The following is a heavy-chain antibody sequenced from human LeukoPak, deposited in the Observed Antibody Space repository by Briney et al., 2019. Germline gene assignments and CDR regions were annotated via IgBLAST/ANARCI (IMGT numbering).Heavy chain of an antibody. J-gene: IGHJ3*02. CDR3: ARGRLEGLRFLEWLSHDAFDI. CDR2: IYHSGST. D-gene: IGHD3-3*01. Sequence: SQTLSLTCTVSGGSISSGGYYWSWIRQPPGKGLEWIGYIYHSGSTYYNPSLESRVTISVDRSKNQFSLKLSSVTAADTAVYYCARGRLEGLRFLEWLSHDAFDIWGQGTMVTVSS. V-gene: IGHV4-30-2*01. CDR1: GGSISSGGYY.